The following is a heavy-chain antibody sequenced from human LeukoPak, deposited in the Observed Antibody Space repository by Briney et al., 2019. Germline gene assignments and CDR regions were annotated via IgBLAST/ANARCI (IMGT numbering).Heavy chain of an antibody. V-gene: IGHV4-34*01. D-gene: IGHD6-19*01. Sequence: SETLSLTCAVYGGSFSGYYWSWIRQPPGKGLEWIGEINHSGSTNYNPSLKSRVTISVDTSKNQFSLKLSSVTAADTAVYYCARLGGSGWSVGGYYYGMDVWGQGTTVTVSS. CDR3: ARLGGSGWSVGGYYYGMDV. CDR2: INHSGST. J-gene: IGHJ6*02. CDR1: GGSFSGYY.